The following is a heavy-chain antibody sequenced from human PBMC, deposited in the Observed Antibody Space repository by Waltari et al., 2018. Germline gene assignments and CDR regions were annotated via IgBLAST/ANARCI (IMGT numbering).Heavy chain of an antibody. CDR2: IYYSDNT. J-gene: IGHJ4*02. CDR3: ARGGSSGYYSRFDQ. D-gene: IGHD3-22*01. CDR1: GASVSSSTYS. V-gene: IGHV4-61*01. Sequence: QVQLQESGPGLVKPSETLSLTCTVSGASVSSSTYSWSWIRQPPGKGLEWIAYIYYSDNTSYNPSLRSRVTISEDTSKNQFSLKLSSVTAADTAVYYCARGGSSGYYSRFDQWGQGTLVTVSS.